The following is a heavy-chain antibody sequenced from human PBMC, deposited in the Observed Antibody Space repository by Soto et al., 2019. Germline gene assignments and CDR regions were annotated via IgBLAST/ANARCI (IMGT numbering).Heavy chain of an antibody. Sequence: ASVKGYCKVSGYTITELSMHWVRQVPGKGLEWMGGFDPEDGETIYAQKFQGRVTMTEDTSTDTAYMELSSLRSEDTAVYYCATEYSYGPAAFDIWGQGTMVTVSS. V-gene: IGHV1-24*01. CDR3: ATEYSYGPAAFDI. CDR1: GYTITELS. J-gene: IGHJ3*02. D-gene: IGHD5-18*01. CDR2: FDPEDGET.